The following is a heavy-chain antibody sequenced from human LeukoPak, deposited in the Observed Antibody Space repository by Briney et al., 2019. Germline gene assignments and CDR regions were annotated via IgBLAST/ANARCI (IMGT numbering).Heavy chain of an antibody. D-gene: IGHD3-10*01. CDR2: INPSGGST. CDR3: ARSATMVRGVLKH. J-gene: IGHJ1*01. Sequence: GASAKVSCQASGYTFTSYYMHLVREAPGQGLEWMGIINPSGGSTSYAQKFQGRVTMTRDTSTSTVYMELSSLRSEDTAVYYCARSATMVRGVLKHWGQGTLVTVSS. V-gene: IGHV1-46*01. CDR1: GYTFTSYY.